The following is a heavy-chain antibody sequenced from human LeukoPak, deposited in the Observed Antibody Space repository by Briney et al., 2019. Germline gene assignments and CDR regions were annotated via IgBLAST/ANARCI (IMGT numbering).Heavy chain of an antibody. V-gene: IGHV3-23*01. CDR1: GFTFSSYA. J-gene: IGHJ4*02. CDR3: AKDTNRDSSGWYMVAYYFDY. D-gene: IGHD6-19*01. Sequence: GGSLRLSCAASGFTFSSYAMSWVRQAPGKGLEWVSAISGSGGSTYYADSVKGRSTISRDTSKNTLYLQMNSLRAEDTAVYYCAKDTNRDSSGWYMVAYYFDYWGQGTLVTVSS. CDR2: ISGSGGST.